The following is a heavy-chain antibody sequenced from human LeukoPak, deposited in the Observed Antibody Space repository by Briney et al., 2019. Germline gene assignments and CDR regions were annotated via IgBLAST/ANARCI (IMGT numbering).Heavy chain of an antibody. CDR3: AKDRRYDSSGFDY. CDR2: ISGSGRTT. D-gene: IGHD3-22*01. V-gene: IGHV3-23*01. J-gene: IGHJ4*02. CDR1: GFSFSDYT. Sequence: PGGSLRLSCAASGFSFSDYTMGWVRQAPRKGLEWVSGISGSGRTTYYADSVRGGFTISRDNSKNALYLQMNILGADDTALYYCAKDRRYDSSGFDYWGQGTLVTVSS.